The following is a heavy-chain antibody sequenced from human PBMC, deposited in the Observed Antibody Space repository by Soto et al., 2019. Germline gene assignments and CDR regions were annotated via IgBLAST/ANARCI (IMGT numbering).Heavy chain of an antibody. Sequence: QVQLQQWGAGLLKPSETLSLTCAVYGGSFSGYYWTWIRQPPGTGLEWIGEINHRGSTNYNPSLKRRVTISVDASKLQFSPKLTSVAAADTAVYYCARANIAGLFDYWGQGTLVTVSS. CDR2: INHRGST. CDR3: ARANIAGLFDY. CDR1: GGSFSGYY. D-gene: IGHD2-15*01. V-gene: IGHV4-34*01. J-gene: IGHJ4*02.